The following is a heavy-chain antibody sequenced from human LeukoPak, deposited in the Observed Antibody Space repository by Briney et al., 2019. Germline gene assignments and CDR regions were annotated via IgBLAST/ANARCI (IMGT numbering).Heavy chain of an antibody. CDR2: INTDGSST. Sequence: PGGSLRPSCAASGFTFSSYWMHWVRQAPGKGLVWVSRINTDGSSTSYADSVNGRFTISRDNAKNTLYLQMNSLRAEDTAVYYCAREYYDTSGGFDYWGQGTLVTVSS. CDR1: GFTFSSYW. CDR3: AREYYDTSGGFDY. V-gene: IGHV3-74*01. D-gene: IGHD3-22*01. J-gene: IGHJ4*02.